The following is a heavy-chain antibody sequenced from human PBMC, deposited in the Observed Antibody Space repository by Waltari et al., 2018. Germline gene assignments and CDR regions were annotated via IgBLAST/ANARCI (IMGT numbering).Heavy chain of an antibody. J-gene: IGHJ5*02. D-gene: IGHD3-10*01. CDR2: VSSGGNT. CDR1: GGSISGAYS. V-gene: IGHV4-39*01. Sequence: QLQLQESGPGLVKPSETLSLICTVSGGSISGAYSWDWIRQSPGTGLEWIGDVSSGGNTNYNPSLKSRVTISTDTSKNQFSLRLSSVTAADTAVYYCARHRGVHTGYPGLDPWGQGTLVTVSS. CDR3: ARHRGVHTGYPGLDP.